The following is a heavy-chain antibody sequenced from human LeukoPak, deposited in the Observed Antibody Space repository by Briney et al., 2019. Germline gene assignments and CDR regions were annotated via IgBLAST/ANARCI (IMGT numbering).Heavy chain of an antibody. J-gene: IGHJ5*02. CDR3: AREWYYDFWSGYLDWFDP. Sequence: SVKVSCKASGGTFSSYAISWVRQAPGQGLEWMGRIIPIFGTANYAQKFQGRVTITADESTSTAYMELSSLRSEDTAVYYCAREWYYDFWSGYLDWFDPWGQGTLVTVSS. CDR2: IIPIFGTA. V-gene: IGHV1-69*13. D-gene: IGHD3-3*01. CDR1: GGTFSSYA.